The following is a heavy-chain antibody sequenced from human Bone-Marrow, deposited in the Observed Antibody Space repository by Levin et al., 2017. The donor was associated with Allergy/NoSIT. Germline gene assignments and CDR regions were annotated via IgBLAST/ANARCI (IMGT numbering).Heavy chain of an antibody. CDR2: IYSGGST. V-gene: IGHV3-53*01. J-gene: IGHJ5*02. D-gene: IGHD1/OR15-1a*01. Sequence: GGSLRLSCAASGFTISSNYMSWVRQAPGKGLEWVSVIYSGGSTYYADSVKGRFTISRDNSKNTLYLQMNSLRAEDTAVYYCARVKTETNRNWFDPWGQGTLVTVSS. CDR1: GFTISSNY. CDR3: ARVKTETNRNWFDP.